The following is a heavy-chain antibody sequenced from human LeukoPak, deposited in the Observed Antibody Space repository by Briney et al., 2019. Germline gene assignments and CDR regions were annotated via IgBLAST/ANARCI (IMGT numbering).Heavy chain of an antibody. CDR1: GGSISSYY. CDR3: AREVRGYSYGYRPTELYWYFDL. J-gene: IGHJ2*01. V-gene: IGHV4-4*07. CDR2: IYTSGST. Sequence: PSETLSLTCTVSGGSISSYYWSWIRQPAGKGLEWIGRIYTSGSTYYNPSLKSRVTISVDTPKNQFSLKLSSVTAADTAVYYCAREVRGYSYGYRPTELYWYFDLWGRGTLVTVSS. D-gene: IGHD5-18*01.